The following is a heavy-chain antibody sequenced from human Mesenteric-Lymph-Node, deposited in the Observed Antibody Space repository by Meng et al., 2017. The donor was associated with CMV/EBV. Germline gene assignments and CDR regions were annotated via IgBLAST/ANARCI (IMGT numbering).Heavy chain of an antibody. CDR3: ARHQRWLKSEGGFNY. CDR2: INHSGST. V-gene: IGHV4-34*01. D-gene: IGHD4-23*01. J-gene: IGHJ4*02. CDR1: GGFFSGYD. Sequence: VQRQQWGAGLLKPSETMSRTVAVYGGFFSGYDWSWIRQPPGKGLEWIGEINHSGSTNYYQSLKSRVTISVDTSKNQFSLKLRSVTAADTAVYYRARHQRWLKSEGGFNYWGQGTLVTVSS.